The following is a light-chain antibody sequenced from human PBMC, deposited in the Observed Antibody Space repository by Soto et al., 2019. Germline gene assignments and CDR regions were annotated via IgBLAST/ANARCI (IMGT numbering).Light chain of an antibody. V-gene: IGKV1-39*01. CDR3: QQTFTTLPIT. CDR1: ESISRH. CDR2: AAS. J-gene: IGKJ5*01. Sequence: DIQMTQSPSSVSASVGDRLTITCRASESISRHLNWYQQKPGKAPKLLIYAASSLQNGVPSRFRGGGSGTDFTLTITNLQPEDFATYYCQQTFTTLPITFGQGTRLDIK.